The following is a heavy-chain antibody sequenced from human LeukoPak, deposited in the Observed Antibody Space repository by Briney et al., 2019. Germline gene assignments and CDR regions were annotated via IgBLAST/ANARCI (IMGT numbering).Heavy chain of an antibody. J-gene: IGHJ4*02. CDR2: INHSGST. CDR3: AGTILRYFDWRLDY. D-gene: IGHD3-9*01. CDR1: GGSFSGYY. Sequence: SETLSLTCAVYGGSFSGYYWSWIRQPPGKGLEWIGEINHSGSTNYNPSLKSRVTISVDTSKNQFSLKLSSVTAADTAVYYCAGTILRYFDWRLDYWGQGTLVTVSS. V-gene: IGHV4-34*01.